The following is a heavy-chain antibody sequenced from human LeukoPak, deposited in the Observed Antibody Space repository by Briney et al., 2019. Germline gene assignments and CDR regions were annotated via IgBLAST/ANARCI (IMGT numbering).Heavy chain of an antibody. CDR2: INPNSGGT. CDR1: GYTFTGYY. D-gene: IGHD3-22*01. V-gene: IGHV1-2*02. J-gene: IGHJ4*02. Sequence: ASVKVSCKASGYTFTGYYMHWVRQAPGQGLEWLGWINPNSGGTNYAQKFQGRVTMTRDTSISTAYMELSRLRSDDTAVYYCARNFYFDSSGYYHYWGQGTLVTVSS. CDR3: ARNFYFDSSGYYHY.